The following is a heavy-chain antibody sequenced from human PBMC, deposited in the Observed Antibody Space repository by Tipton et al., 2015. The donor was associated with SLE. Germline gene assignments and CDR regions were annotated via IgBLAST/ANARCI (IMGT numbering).Heavy chain of an antibody. Sequence: LRLSCTVSGGSISSSSYYWGWIRQPPGKGLEWIGSIYYSGSTYYNPSLKSRVTISVDTSKNQLSLKVTSVTTADTAVYHCGATTYSDGDHWGQGVLVTVSS. CDR1: GGSISSSSYY. J-gene: IGHJ4*02. D-gene: IGHD4-11*01. CDR2: IYYSGST. CDR3: GATTYSDGDH. V-gene: IGHV4-39*07.